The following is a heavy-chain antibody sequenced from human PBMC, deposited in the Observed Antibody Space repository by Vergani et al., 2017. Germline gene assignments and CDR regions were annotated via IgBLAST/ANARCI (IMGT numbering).Heavy chain of an antibody. Sequence: VQLVESGGGLVQPGGSLRLSCAASGFTFSSYGMHWVRQAPGKGLEWVAFIRYDGSNKYYADSVKGRFTISRDNSKNTLYLQMNSLRAEDTAVYYCAKSKPLVVITTYFDYWGQGTLVTVSS. J-gene: IGHJ4*02. CDR2: IRYDGSNK. CDR3: AKSKPLVVITTYFDY. CDR1: GFTFSSYG. V-gene: IGHV3-30*02. D-gene: IGHD3-22*01.